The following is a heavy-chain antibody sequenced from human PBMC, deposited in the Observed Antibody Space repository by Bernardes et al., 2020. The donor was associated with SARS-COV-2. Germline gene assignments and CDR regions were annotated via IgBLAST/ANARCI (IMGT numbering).Heavy chain of an antibody. Sequence: GGSLRLSCAASGFTFSSYSMNWVRQAPGKGLEWVSSISSSSSYIYYADSVKGRFTISRDNAKNSLYLQMNSLRAEDTAVYYCARDSQFGAADYFDYWGQGTLVTVSS. D-gene: IGHD6-13*01. V-gene: IGHV3-21*01. CDR3: ARDSQFGAADYFDY. CDR2: ISSSSSYI. CDR1: GFTFSSYS. J-gene: IGHJ4*02.